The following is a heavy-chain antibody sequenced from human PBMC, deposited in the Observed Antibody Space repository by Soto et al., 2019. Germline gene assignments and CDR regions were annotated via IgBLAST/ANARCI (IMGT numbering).Heavy chain of an antibody. J-gene: IGHJ4*02. CDR3: AKSGPTNYFDF. CDR1: GFTFSTFA. D-gene: IGHD1-26*01. V-gene: IGHV3-23*01. Sequence: GGSLRLSCAASGFTFSTFAMNWVRQAPGKGLEWVSGITGGSGFTFYADSVKGRFTISRDDSENTLFLQMSSLRAEDTAKYYCAKSGPTNYFDFWGQGTLVTSPQ. CDR2: ITGGSGFT.